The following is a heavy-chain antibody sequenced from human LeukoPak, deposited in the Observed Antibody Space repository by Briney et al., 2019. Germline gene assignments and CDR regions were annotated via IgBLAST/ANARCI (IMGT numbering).Heavy chain of an antibody. D-gene: IGHD3-10*01. Sequence: GGSVRLSCAASGFTFSDYYMSWISQAPWKGLEWISYINGTNSYTNYADSVRGRFTISRDNAKNSLFLQMNSLRAEDSAVYYCARSPDYYDSGSSETSDYDCMDDWGQGTTVTVSS. J-gene: IGHJ6*01. CDR3: ARSPDYYDSGSSETSDYDCMDD. CDR1: GFTFSDYY. CDR2: INGTNSYT. V-gene: IGHV3-11*03.